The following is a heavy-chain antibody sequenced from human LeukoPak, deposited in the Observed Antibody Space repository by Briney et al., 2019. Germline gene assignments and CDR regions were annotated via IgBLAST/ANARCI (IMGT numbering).Heavy chain of an antibody. Sequence: ASVKVSCKASGYTFTSYGISWVRQAPGQGLEWMGGISAYNGYTNYAQNLQGRVTMTTDTSTTTANMELSSLRSDDTAVYYCARPLGSLKEYWWFGPWGQGTLVTVSS. CDR2: ISAYNGYT. CDR1: GYTFTSYG. J-gene: IGHJ5*02. CDR3: ARPLGSLKEYWWFGP. V-gene: IGHV1-18*01. D-gene: IGHD2/OR15-2a*01.